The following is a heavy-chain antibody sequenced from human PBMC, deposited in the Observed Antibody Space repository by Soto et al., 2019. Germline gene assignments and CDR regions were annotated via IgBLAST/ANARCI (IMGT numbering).Heavy chain of an antibody. J-gene: IGHJ4*02. CDR3: ARVSTVTGTSGKTDY. V-gene: IGHV3-11*01. CDR2: ISSSGSTI. D-gene: IGHD1-20*01. Sequence: GGSLRLSCAASGFTFSDYYMSWIRQAPGKGLEWVSYISSSGSTIYYADSVKGRFTITRDNAKNSLYLQMNSLRAEDTAVYYCARVSTVTGTSGKTDYWGQGILVTVSS. CDR1: GFTFSDYY.